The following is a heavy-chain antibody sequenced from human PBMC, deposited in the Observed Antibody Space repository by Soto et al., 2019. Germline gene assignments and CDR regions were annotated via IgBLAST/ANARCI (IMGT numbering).Heavy chain of an antibody. CDR2: MSYDGSNT. Sequence: PGGSLRLSCAASGFAFSSYGMHWVRQTPGQGLEWVAVMSYDGSNTHYADSAKGRFTISRDNSKNTLYLQMNSLRIEDTAVYYCAKGWGHFDYWGQGALVTVSS. V-gene: IGHV3-30*18. J-gene: IGHJ4*02. D-gene: IGHD3-16*01. CDR3: AKGWGHFDY. CDR1: GFAFSSYG.